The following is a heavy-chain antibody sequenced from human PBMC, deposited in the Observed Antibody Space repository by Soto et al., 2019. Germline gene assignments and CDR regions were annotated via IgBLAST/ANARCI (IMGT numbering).Heavy chain of an antibody. J-gene: IGHJ5*02. D-gene: IGHD5-12*01. V-gene: IGHV1-69*08. CDR1: GGTFSTST. CDR2: TIPLLNVA. Sequence: QVQLVQSGAEVKKPGSSVNVSCKASGGTFSTSTFTWVRQAPVQGLEWMGRTIPLLNVADYAQDFQGRLTMTADKSTSTTHMEHTSLTSKDTAVYNCARDAPIGSTFSDYEAMDAWGQGNLATVSA. CDR3: ARDAPIGSTFSDYEAMDA.